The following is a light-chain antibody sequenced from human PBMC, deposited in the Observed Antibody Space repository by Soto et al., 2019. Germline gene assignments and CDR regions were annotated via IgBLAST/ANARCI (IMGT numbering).Light chain of an antibody. CDR1: QSVSSN. V-gene: IGKV3-20*01. CDR2: GAS. Sequence: IVMTQSPATLSASPGERATLSCRASQSVSSNLAWYQQKPGQAPRLLIYGASNRATGIPDRFSGSGSGTDFTLTISRLEPEDFAVYYCQQYGSSGTFGQGTKVDIK. CDR3: QQYGSSGT. J-gene: IGKJ1*01.